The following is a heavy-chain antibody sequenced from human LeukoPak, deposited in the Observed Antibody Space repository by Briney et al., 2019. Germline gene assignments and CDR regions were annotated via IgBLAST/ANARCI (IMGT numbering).Heavy chain of an antibody. CDR2: IYTSGST. V-gene: IGHV4-4*07. J-gene: IGHJ6*03. CDR1: GGSISSYY. Sequence: SETLSLTCTVSGGSISSYYWSWTRQPAGKGLEWIGRIYTSGSTNYNPSLKSRVTMSVDTSKNQFSLKLSSVTAADTAVYYCARDLSSTSSSYYYYMDVWGKGTTVTVSS. D-gene: IGHD2-2*01. CDR3: ARDLSSTSSSYYYYMDV.